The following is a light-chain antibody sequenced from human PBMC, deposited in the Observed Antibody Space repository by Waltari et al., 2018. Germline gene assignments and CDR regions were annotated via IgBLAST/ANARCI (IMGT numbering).Light chain of an antibody. Sequence: QSALTQPASVSGSPGQSITISCTGTSSDVGGYNYVSWYQQHPGKAPKLMIYEVTNRASGISSRFSGSKSGNTASLTSSGLQAEDEADYYCSSYTSRSISWVFGTGTKVTVL. CDR1: SSDVGGYNY. V-gene: IGLV2-14*01. J-gene: IGLJ1*01. CDR3: SSYTSRSISWV. CDR2: EVT.